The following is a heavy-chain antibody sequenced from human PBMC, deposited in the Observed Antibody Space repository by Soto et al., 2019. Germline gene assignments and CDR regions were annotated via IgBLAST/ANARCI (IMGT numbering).Heavy chain of an antibody. J-gene: IGHJ5*02. CDR2: IYYSGTT. V-gene: IGHV4-39*01. D-gene: IGHD6-13*01. CDR1: GGTIISGNYY. CDR3: GRKYTSSWLFDP. Sequence: PSAPLSLTCTVSGGTIISGNYYLGWIRPPPGKGLEWIGSIYYSGTTYYNPSLKSRVTVSVDTSKNQFSLKLSSVTAADTAVYYCGRKYTSSWLFDPWGQGTLVTVSS.